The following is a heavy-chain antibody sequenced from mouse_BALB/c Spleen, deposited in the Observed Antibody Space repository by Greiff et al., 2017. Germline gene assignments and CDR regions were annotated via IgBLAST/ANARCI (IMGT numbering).Heavy chain of an antibody. CDR1: GYTFTDYN. V-gene: IGHV1-18*01. Sequence: VQLQQSGPELVKPGASVKIPCKASGYTFTDYNMDWVKQSHGKSLEWIGDINPNNGGTIYNQKFKGKATLTVDKSSSTAYMELRSLTSEDTAVYYCARWISTMITTRFAYWGQGTLVTVSA. CDR3: ARWISTMITTRFAY. CDR2: INPNNGGT. D-gene: IGHD2-4*01. J-gene: IGHJ3*01.